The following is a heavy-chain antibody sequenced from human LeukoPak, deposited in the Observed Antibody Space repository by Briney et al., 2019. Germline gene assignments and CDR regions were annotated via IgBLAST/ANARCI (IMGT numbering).Heavy chain of an antibody. CDR3: ARDSVYYDSSGRNYDY. CDR2: ISAYNGNT. D-gene: IGHD3-22*01. J-gene: IGHJ4*02. V-gene: IGHV1-18*01. Sequence: ASVTVSCKASGYTFTSYGISWVRQAPGQGLEWMGWISAYNGNTNYAQKLQGRVTMTTDTSTSTAYMELRSLRSDDTAVYYCARDSVYYDSSGRNYDYWGQGTLVTVSS. CDR1: GYTFTSYG.